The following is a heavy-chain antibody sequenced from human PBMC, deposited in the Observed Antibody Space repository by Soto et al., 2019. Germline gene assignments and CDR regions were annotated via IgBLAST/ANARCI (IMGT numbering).Heavy chain of an antibody. CDR2: ISTNGGST. Sequence: GGSLRLSCSASGFTFSSYAMHWVRQAPGKGLEYVSSISTNGGSTHYADSVKGRFTISRDNSKNTLYLQMNSLRAEDTAVYYCAKNPGYYYDSTGYHFDYWGQGT. D-gene: IGHD3-22*01. J-gene: IGHJ4*02. V-gene: IGHV3-64*04. CDR3: AKNPGYYYDSTGYHFDY. CDR1: GFTFSSYA.